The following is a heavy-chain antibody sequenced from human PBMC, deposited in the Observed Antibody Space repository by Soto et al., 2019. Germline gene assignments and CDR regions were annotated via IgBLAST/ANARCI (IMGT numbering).Heavy chain of an antibody. CDR2: ISNSGST. J-gene: IGHJ4*02. CDR1: GGSVTSDEDY. D-gene: IGHD5-18*01. CDR3: ATESGSTYGYFDH. Sequence: PSEPLSLTFTVSGGSVTSDEDYWTWIRHSPGKGLEWIGYISNSGSTGYNPSLKTRLSISVDRSKNQFTLRLTSVTAADTAVYFCATESGSTYGYFDHWGQGTQVTVSS. V-gene: IGHV4-30-4*01.